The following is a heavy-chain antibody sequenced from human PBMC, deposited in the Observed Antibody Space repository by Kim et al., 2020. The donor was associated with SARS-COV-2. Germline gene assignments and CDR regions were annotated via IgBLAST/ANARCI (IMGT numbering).Heavy chain of an antibody. V-gene: IGHV3-30*04. D-gene: IGHD1-26*01. J-gene: IGHJ3*02. CDR3: ARGRELWVGPDAFDI. CDR2: ISYDGSNK. CDR1: GFTFSSYA. Sequence: GGSLRLSCAASGFTFSSYAMHWVRQAPGKGLEWVAVISYDGSNKYYADSVKGRFTISRDNSKNTLYLQMNSLRAEDTAVYYCARGRELWVGPDAFDIWGQGTMVTVSS.